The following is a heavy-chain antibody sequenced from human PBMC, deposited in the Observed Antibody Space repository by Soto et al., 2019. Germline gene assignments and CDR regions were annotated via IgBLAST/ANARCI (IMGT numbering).Heavy chain of an antibody. CDR3: TTLIAFYYDSSGYDY. Sequence: WWSLRLSCAASVFTFSNAWMSWLRQAPGKGLEWVGRIKSKTDGGTTDYAAPVKGRFTISRDDSKNTLYLQMNSLKTEDTAVYYCTTLIAFYYDSSGYDYWGQGTLVTVSS. J-gene: IGHJ4*02. CDR1: VFTFSNAW. D-gene: IGHD3-22*01. V-gene: IGHV3-15*01. CDR2: IKSKTDGGTT.